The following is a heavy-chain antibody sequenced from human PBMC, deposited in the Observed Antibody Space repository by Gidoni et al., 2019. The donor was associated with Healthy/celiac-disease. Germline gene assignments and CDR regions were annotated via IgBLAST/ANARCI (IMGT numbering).Heavy chain of an antibody. D-gene: IGHD2-8*01. CDR3: ARDNGQQGDY. J-gene: IGHJ4*02. V-gene: IGHV3-21*01. Sequence: EVQLVESGGGLVKPGGSLRLSCAASGFTFSSYSMNWVRQAPGKGLEWVSSISSRSSYIYYADSVKGRFTISRDNAKNSLYLQMNSLRAEDTAVYYCARDNGQQGDYWGQGTLVTVSS. CDR2: ISSRSSYI. CDR1: GFTFSSYS.